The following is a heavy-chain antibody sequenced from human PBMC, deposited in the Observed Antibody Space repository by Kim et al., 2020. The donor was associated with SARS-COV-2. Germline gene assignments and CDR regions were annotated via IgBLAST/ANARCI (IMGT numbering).Heavy chain of an antibody. J-gene: IGHJ4*02. CDR2: IYSGGST. V-gene: IGHV3-53*01. CDR1: GFTVSSNY. CDR3: ARAGGSYSPHWVFDY. D-gene: IGHD1-26*01. Sequence: GGSLRLSCAASGFTVSSNYMSWVRQAPGKGLEWVSVIYSGGSTYYADSVKGRFTISRDNSKNTLYLQMNSLRAEDTAVYYCARAGGSYSPHWVFDYWGQGTLVTVSS.